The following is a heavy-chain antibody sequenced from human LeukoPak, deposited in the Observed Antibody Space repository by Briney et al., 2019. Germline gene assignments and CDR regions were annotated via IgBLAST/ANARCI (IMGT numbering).Heavy chain of an antibody. V-gene: IGHV1-18*01. CDR1: GYTFTSYD. D-gene: IGHD4-23*01. CDR2: MNPNSGNT. J-gene: IGHJ4*02. Sequence: GASVKVSCKASGYTFTSYDINWVRQATGQGLEWMGWMNPNSGNTNYAQKLQGRVTMTTDTSTSTAYMELRSLRSDDTAVYYCARDGGPQTTVAFDYWGQGTLVTVSS. CDR3: ARDGGPQTTVAFDY.